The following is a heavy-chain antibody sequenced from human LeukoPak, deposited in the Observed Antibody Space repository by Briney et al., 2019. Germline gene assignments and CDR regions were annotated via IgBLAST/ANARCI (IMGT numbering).Heavy chain of an antibody. Sequence: PSETLSLTCTVSGGSITSGSYYWSWIRQPPGKGLEWIGEINHSGSTNYNPSLKSRVTISVDTSKNQFSLKLSSVTAADTAVYYCARPPKDYGDYPVGDVSDYWGQGTLVTVSS. D-gene: IGHD4-17*01. CDR3: ARPPKDYGDYPVGDVSDY. J-gene: IGHJ4*02. CDR2: INHSGST. V-gene: IGHV4-39*07. CDR1: GGSITSGSYY.